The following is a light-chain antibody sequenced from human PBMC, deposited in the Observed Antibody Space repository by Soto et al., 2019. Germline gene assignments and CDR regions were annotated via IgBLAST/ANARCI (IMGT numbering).Light chain of an antibody. CDR1: QSVSSY. V-gene: IGKV3-11*01. Sequence: EIVFTQSPATLSLSPGERATLSCRASQSVSSYLAWYQQKPGQAPRLLIYDASNRATGIPARFSGSGSGTDFTLTISSLEPEDVGVCCDQKRSNWITFGQGTQQEIK. J-gene: IGKJ5*01. CDR3: QKRSNWIT. CDR2: DAS.